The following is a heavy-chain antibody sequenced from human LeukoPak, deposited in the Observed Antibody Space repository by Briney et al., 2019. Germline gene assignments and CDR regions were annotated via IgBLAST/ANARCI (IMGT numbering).Heavy chain of an antibody. CDR3: AKDLQPLAN. CDR2: ISGTGGST. Sequence: GGSRRLSCAASGFTFSSCAMTWVRQAPGKGLEWVSAISGTGGSTHYADSVKGRFTIPRDNSKNTLYLQMNSLRAEDTAIYYCAKDLQPLANWGQGTLVTVSS. D-gene: IGHD1-1*01. CDR1: GFTFSSCA. J-gene: IGHJ4*02. V-gene: IGHV3-23*01.